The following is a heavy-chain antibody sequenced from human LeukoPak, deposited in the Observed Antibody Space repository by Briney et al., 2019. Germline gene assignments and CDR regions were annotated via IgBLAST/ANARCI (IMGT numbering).Heavy chain of an antibody. CDR2: IGGNSGIQT. CDR1: GFAFSNCG. Sequence: GGSLRLSCAASGFAFSNCGMGWVRQAPGRGLEWVSSIGGNSGIQTYYADSVKGRFTISRDNAKNSLYLQMSNLRAEDTAVYFCARGGGLDVWGQGATVTVSS. V-gene: IGHV3-23*01. D-gene: IGHD3-16*01. CDR3: ARGGGLDV. J-gene: IGHJ6*02.